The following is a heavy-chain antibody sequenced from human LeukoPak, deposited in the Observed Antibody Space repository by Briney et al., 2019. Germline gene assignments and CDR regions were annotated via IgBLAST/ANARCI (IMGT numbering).Heavy chain of an antibody. Sequence: ASVKVSCKASGCTFTSYYMHWVRQAPGQGLEWMGIFNPTYSIPTYAPTFEGGVTMTSDMSTSTFYMDLSTLRSEDTAVYFCAKDPRNILTGDFDDFDIWGQGTMVIVSS. CDR1: GCTFTSYY. V-gene: IGHV1-46*01. CDR2: FNPTYSIP. D-gene: IGHD3-9*01. CDR3: AKDPRNILTGDFDDFDI. J-gene: IGHJ3*02.